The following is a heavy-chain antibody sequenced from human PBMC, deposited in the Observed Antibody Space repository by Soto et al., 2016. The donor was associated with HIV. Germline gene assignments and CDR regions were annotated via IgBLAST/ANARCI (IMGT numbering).Heavy chain of an antibody. CDR3: ARGVYGGPHYYYGMDV. Sequence: QVQLQQWGAGLLKPSETLSLTCAVYGGSFSGYYWSWIRQPPGKGLEWIGEINQSASTNYNPSLKSRVTISVDTSKKQFSLKLNSVTAADTAMYYCARGVYGGPHYYYGMDVWGQGTTVTVSS. CDR2: INQSAST. J-gene: IGHJ6*02. CDR1: GGSFSGYY. D-gene: IGHD4-17*01. V-gene: IGHV4-34*01.